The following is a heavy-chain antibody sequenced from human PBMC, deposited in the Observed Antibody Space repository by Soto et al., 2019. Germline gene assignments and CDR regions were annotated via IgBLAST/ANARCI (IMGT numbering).Heavy chain of an antibody. CDR1: GGSISSYY. Sequence: PSETLSLTCTVSGGSISSYYWSWIRQPPGKGLEWIGYIHYSGSTNYNPSLKSRVTISVDTSKNQFSLKLSSATAADTAVYYCAKTYYYGSGSYVNGMDVWGQGTTVTVSS. CDR3: AKTYYYGSGSYVNGMDV. J-gene: IGHJ6*02. CDR2: IHYSGST. D-gene: IGHD3-10*01. V-gene: IGHV4-59*01.